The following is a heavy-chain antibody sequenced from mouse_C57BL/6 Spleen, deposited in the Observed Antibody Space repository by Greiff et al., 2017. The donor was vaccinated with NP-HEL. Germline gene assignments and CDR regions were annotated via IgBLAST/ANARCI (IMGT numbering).Heavy chain of an antibody. CDR2: INPNNGGT. CDR3: ARRYYGSSPYFDY. CDR1: GYTFTDYN. D-gene: IGHD1-1*01. J-gene: IGHJ2*01. V-gene: IGHV1-18*01. Sequence: EVQLQQSGPELVKPGASVKIPCKASGYTFTDYNMDWVKQSHGKSLEWIGDINPNNGGTIYNQKFKGKATLTVDKSSSTAYMELRSLTSEDTAVYYGARRYYGSSPYFDYWGQGTTLTVSS.